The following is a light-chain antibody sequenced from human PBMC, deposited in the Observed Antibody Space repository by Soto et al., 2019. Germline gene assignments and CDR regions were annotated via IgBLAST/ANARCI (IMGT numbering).Light chain of an antibody. J-gene: IGKJ3*01. V-gene: IGKV3-11*01. CDR1: QSVSSY. Sequence: EIVLTQSPATLSLSPGESATLSCRASQSVSSYLAWYQQKPGQAPRLLIYDASNRATGIPARFSGSGSGTDFTLTLSGLEHEDFAVYYCQQRSNLPPFTFGPGTKVDIK. CDR3: QQRSNLPPFT. CDR2: DAS.